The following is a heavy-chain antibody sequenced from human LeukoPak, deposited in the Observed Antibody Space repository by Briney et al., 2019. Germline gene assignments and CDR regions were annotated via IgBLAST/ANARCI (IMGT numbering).Heavy chain of an antibody. CDR1: GFPFSTLG. D-gene: IGHD5-18*01. CDR3: ARTGHSYGSWWFDP. Sequence: GGSLRLSCSASGFPFSTLGMHWVRQAPGKGLEHVSTIGSDGDGTYYADSVKGRFTISRDNAKNSLYLQMNSLRAEDTAVYYCARTGHSYGSWWFDPWGPGTLVIVS. J-gene: IGHJ5*02. V-gene: IGHV3-64*04. CDR2: IGSDGDGT.